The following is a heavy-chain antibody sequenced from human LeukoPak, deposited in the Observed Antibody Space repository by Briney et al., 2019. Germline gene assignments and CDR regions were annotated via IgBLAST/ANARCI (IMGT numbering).Heavy chain of an antibody. J-gene: IGHJ4*02. Sequence: PGGSLRLSCAASGFTFSSYGMHWVRQAPGKGLEWVAVIWYDGSNKYYADSVKGRFTISRDNSKNTLYLQMNSLRAEDTAVYYCARGVGYYDSSGYSSNPFDYWGQGTLVTVSS. CDR2: IWYDGSNK. D-gene: IGHD3-22*01. CDR3: ARGVGYYDSSGYSSNPFDY. CDR1: GFTFSSYG. V-gene: IGHV3-33*01.